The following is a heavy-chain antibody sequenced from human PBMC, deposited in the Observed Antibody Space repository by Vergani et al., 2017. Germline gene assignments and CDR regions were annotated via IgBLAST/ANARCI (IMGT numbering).Heavy chain of an antibody. CDR1: GGSISSSSYY. D-gene: IGHD5-18*01. Sequence: QLQLQESGPGLVKPSETLSLTCTVSGGSISSSSYYWGWIRQPPGKGLEWIGSIYYSGSTYYNPSLKSRVTISVDTSKNQFSLKLSSVTAADTAVYYCARLRGYSYGYVPTAAWGQGTLVTVSS. J-gene: IGHJ4*02. CDR3: ARLRGYSYGYVPTAA. V-gene: IGHV4-39*01. CDR2: IYYSGST.